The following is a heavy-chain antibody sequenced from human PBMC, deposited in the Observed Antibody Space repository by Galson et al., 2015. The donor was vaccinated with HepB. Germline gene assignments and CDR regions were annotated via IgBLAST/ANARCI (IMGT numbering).Heavy chain of an antibody. D-gene: IGHD1-20*01. CDR1: GYTFTHYY. CDR2: GNPNGGGT. J-gene: IGHJ3*02. Sequence: SVKVSCKASGYTFTHYYIHWVRQAPGQGLEWLGWGNPNGGGTDYAQKFQGRVTLTGGTSISTAYMELSDMKSDDTAVYYCARSSLYQWNGYDAFDIWGQGTLVTVSS. CDR3: ARSSLYQWNGYDAFDI. V-gene: IGHV1-2*02.